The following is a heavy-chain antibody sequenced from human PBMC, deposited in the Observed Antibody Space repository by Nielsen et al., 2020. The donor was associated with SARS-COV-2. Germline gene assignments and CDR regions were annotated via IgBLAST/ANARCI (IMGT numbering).Heavy chain of an antibody. CDR3: ARATPGSSSWSFYYYYYMDV. Sequence: SETLSLTCTVSGGSVSSGTYYWSWIRQPPGKGLEWIGYIYYSGSTNYNPSLKSRVTISVDTSKNQFSLKLSSVTAADTAVYYCARATPGSSSWSFYYYYYMDVWGKGTTVTVSS. V-gene: IGHV4-61*01. CDR2: IYYSGST. J-gene: IGHJ6*03. D-gene: IGHD6-13*01. CDR1: GGSVSSGTYY.